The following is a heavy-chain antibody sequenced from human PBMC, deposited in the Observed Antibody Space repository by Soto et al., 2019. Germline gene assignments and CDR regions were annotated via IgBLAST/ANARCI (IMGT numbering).Heavy chain of an antibody. CDR2: ISYDGSNT. Sequence: QVQLVESGGGVVQPGRSLRLSCAASGFTFSSYAMHWVRQAPGKGLEWVAVISYDGSNTYYADSVKGRFTISRDNSKNTLYLQMNSLRAEDTAVYYCARGGTLYSGYYGMDVWGQGTTVTVSS. D-gene: IGHD3-16*01. J-gene: IGHJ6*02. CDR3: ARGGTLYSGYYGMDV. V-gene: IGHV3-30-3*01. CDR1: GFTFSSYA.